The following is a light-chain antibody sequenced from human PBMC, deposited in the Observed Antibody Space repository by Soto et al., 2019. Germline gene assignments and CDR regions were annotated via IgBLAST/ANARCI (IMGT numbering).Light chain of an antibody. CDR1: SSNIGSNT. Sequence: QSVLTQPPSASGTPGQSFTISCSGSSSNIGSNTVHWYQQVPGTAPKLLIYSNNQRPSGVPDRFSGSKSGTSASLAISGLQSEDESDYYCATWDDSLNGVVFGGGTKVTVL. CDR2: SNN. V-gene: IGLV1-44*01. CDR3: ATWDDSLNGVV. J-gene: IGLJ3*02.